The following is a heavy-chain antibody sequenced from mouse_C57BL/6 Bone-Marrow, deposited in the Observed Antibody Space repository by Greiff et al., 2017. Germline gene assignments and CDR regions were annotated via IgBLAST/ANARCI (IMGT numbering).Heavy chain of an antibody. CDR3: ARSSTFFYYFDV. Sequence: QVQLQQSGAELVKPGASVKMSCKASGYTFTTYPIEWMKQNHGKTLEWIGNFHPYNDDTKYNEKLKGKATLTVEKSSNTVYLELSRLRSDDSAVYYCARSSTFFYYFDVWGQGTTLTVSS. V-gene: IGHV1-47*01. CDR2: FHPYNDDT. J-gene: IGHJ2*01. D-gene: IGHD5-1*01. CDR1: GYTFTTYP.